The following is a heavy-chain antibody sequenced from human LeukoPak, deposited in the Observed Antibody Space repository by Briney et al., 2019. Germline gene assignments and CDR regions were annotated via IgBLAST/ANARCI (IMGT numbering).Heavy chain of an antibody. CDR2: VSYIGST. V-gene: IGHV4-59*11. Sequence: PSETLSLICTVSGDSFTSHYWTWVRQSPGRGLEWIGYVSYIGSTNYNPSLKSRVTISVDTSKNQFSLKLSSVTAADTAVYYCARDPTTVTKGLDIWGQGTMVTVPS. D-gene: IGHD4-17*01. CDR1: GDSFTSHY. J-gene: IGHJ3*02. CDR3: ARDPTTVTKGLDI.